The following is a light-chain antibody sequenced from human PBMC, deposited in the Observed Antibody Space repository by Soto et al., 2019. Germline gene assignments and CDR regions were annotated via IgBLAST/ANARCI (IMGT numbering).Light chain of an antibody. V-gene: IGKV1-9*01. CDR2: GAS. J-gene: IGKJ3*01. CDR1: QGIGTY. Sequence: IQFTQSPSSVSACVGDRVTITCRPSQGIGTYVAGYQQQPGKARRLLIYGASTMQSGVPPRFSGSESGTDFTLTISSLQPEDIATYYCHQLNSYPRTVGPGTKVY. CDR3: HQLNSYPRT.